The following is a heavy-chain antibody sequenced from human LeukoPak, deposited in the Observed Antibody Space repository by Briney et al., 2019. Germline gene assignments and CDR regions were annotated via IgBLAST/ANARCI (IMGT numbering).Heavy chain of an antibody. D-gene: IGHD4-17*01. CDR2: IRTNGAGT. CDR1: GFTVSSYN. J-gene: IGHJ4*02. V-gene: IGHV3-23*01. CDR3: ARDDYGDSGPLFDY. Sequence: PGGSLRLSCAASGFTVSSYNMNWVRRAPGQGLEWVSTIRTNGAGTHYADSVRGRFTISRDDSKNTLYLQMDSLRAEDTAVYYCARDDYGDSGPLFDYWGQGTLVTVSS.